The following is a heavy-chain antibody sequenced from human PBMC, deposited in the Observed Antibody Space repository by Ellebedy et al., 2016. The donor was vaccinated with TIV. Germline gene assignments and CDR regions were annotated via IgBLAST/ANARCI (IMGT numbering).Heavy chain of an antibody. CDR1: GFPFTGYY. J-gene: IGHJ4*02. D-gene: IGHD3-10*01. V-gene: IGHV1-2*02. CDR3: ARDDSAYYYGSGSYHPFDF. Sequence: AASVKVSCKASGFPFTGYYIHWVRQAPGQGLEWMGWINPNSGGTKFAQKFQDRVTMTRDTSIDTAYIEVSSLISDDTAVYYCARDDSAYYYGSGSYHPFDFWGQGTLVTVSS. CDR2: INPNSGGT.